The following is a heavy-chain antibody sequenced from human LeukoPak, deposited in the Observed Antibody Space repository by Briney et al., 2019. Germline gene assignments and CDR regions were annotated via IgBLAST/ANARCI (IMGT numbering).Heavy chain of an antibody. D-gene: IGHD2-2*02. V-gene: IGHV3-53*01. CDR2: IYSGGST. CDR1: GFTFSSYA. CDR3: ASDSRYCSSTSCYKGTNYYYYYMDV. Sequence: GGSLRLSCAASGFTFSSYAMSWVRQAPGKGLEWVSVIYSGGSTYYADSVKGRFTISRDNSKNTLYLQMNSLRAEDTAVYYCASDSRYCSSTSCYKGTNYYYYYMDVWGKGTTVTVSS. J-gene: IGHJ6*03.